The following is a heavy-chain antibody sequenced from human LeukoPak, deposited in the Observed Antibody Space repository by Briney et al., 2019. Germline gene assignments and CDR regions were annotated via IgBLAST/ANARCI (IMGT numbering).Heavy chain of an antibody. CDR1: GFSFSYYV. CDR2: IATDGGER. CDR3: ARARGHSSPASRYFDY. Sequence: GGSLRLSGAGSGFSFSYYVMHWVRRAPGKGLEWVALIATDGGERYYADSVKGRFTISRDNSKNTLYVQMNSLRPEDTAIYYCARARGHSSPASRYFDYWGQGAPVTVSS. D-gene: IGHD5-18*01. J-gene: IGHJ4*02. V-gene: IGHV3-30-3*01.